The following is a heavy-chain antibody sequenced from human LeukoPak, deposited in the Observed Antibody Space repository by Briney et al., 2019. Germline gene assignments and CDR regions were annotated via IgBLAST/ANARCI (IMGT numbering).Heavy chain of an antibody. V-gene: IGHV1-18*01. CDR2: ISAYNGNT. Sequence: ASVKVSCKASGYTFTSYGISWVRQAPGQGLEWMGWISAYNGNTNYAQKFQGRVTITADESTSTAYMELSSLRSEDTAVYYCAREGYYDILTDQNWFDPWGQGTLVTVSS. J-gene: IGHJ5*02. CDR1: GYTFTSYG. CDR3: AREGYYDILTDQNWFDP. D-gene: IGHD3-9*01.